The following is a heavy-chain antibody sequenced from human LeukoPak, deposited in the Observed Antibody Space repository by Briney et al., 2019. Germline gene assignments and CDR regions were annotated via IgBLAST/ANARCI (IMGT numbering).Heavy chain of an antibody. J-gene: IGHJ4*02. D-gene: IGHD6-19*01. V-gene: IGHV3-23*01. CDR3: AKGRDSSGWTTFDY. Sequence: PGGSLRLSCAASGFTFSSYAMSWVRQAPGKGLVCVSAISGSGGSTYYADSVKGRFTISRDNSKNTLYLQMNSLRAEDTAVYYCAKGRDSSGWTTFDYWGQGTLVTVSS. CDR2: ISGSGGST. CDR1: GFTFSSYA.